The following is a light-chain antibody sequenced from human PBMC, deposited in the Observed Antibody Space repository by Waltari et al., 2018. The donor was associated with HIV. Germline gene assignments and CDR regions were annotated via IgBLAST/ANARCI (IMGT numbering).Light chain of an antibody. CDR2: STN. CDR1: SGSVSTNSY. CDR3: VLYMGSGVWV. Sequence: QTVVTQEPSFSVSPGGPVTLTCGFSSGSVSTNSYPSWYQQTPGQAPRTLIYSTNTRSSGVPDRFSGSILGNKAALTITGAQADDESDYYCVLYMGSGVWVFGGGTKLTVL. J-gene: IGLJ3*02. V-gene: IGLV8-61*01.